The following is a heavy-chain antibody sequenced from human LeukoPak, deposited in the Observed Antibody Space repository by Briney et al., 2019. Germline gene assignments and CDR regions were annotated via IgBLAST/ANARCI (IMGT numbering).Heavy chain of an antibody. V-gene: IGHV4-34*01. Sequence: ASETLSLTCAVYGGSFSGYYWSWIRQPPGKGLEWIGEINHSGSTNYNPSLKSRVTISVDTSKNQFSLKLSSVTAADTAVYYCARVTMIVVRDWGQGTLVTVSS. CDR2: INHSGST. CDR3: ARVTMIVVRD. CDR1: GGSFSGYY. D-gene: IGHD3-22*01. J-gene: IGHJ4*02.